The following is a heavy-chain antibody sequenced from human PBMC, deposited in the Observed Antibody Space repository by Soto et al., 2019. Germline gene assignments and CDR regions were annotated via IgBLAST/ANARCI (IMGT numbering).Heavy chain of an antibody. D-gene: IGHD3-16*01. J-gene: IGHJ6*02. CDR1: GFTFSRYW. CDR3: ASNYAYAEGYYWYGIDV. Sequence: EVQLVESGGGLVLPGGSLRLSCAASGFTFSRYWMHWVRQAPGKGLVWVSRISSYGSDTNYADSVKGRFTISRDNAKNTLYLQMNSLRADDTVVYYCASNYAYAEGYYWYGIDVWGQGTTVTVSS. V-gene: IGHV3-74*01. CDR2: ISSYGSDT.